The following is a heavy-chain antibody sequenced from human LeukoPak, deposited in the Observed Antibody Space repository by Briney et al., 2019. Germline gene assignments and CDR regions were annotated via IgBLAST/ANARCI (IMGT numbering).Heavy chain of an antibody. D-gene: IGHD3-16*01. CDR2: ISANNGNT. J-gene: IGHJ4*02. CDR1: GYTLSSHG. CDR3: AEDGGPYPDY. Sequence: ASVKVSCKTSGYTLSSHGISWVRQAPGQGLEWMGWISANNGNTNYAQRFQGRVTMTTDTSTSTAYMELRSLRSDDTAVYYCAEDGGPYPDYWGQGTLVTVSS. V-gene: IGHV1-18*01.